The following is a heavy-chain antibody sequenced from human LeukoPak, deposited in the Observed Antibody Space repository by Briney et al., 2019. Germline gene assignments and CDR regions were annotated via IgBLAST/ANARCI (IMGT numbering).Heavy chain of an antibody. Sequence: SETLSLTCTVSGGSISSTSYYWGWIRQPPGKGLEWIGTMYYSGNTYYNPSLKSRVTISVDTSKNQFSLKLSSVTAADTAVYYCARVSWFPGTSYYYMDVWGKGTTVTVSS. V-gene: IGHV4-39*07. J-gene: IGHJ6*03. CDR3: ARVSWFPGTSYYYMDV. D-gene: IGHD1-1*01. CDR1: GGSISSTSYY. CDR2: MYYSGNT.